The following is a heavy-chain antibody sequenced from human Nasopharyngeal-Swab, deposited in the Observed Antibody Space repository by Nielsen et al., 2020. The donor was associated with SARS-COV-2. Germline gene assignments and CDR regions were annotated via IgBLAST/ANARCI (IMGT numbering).Heavy chain of an antibody. V-gene: IGHV3-43*02. D-gene: IGHD3-3*01. J-gene: IGHJ6*03. Sequence: GGSLRLSCAASGFTFDDYDMHWVRQAPGKGLEWVAVISGDSERTHYADSVKGRFTISRDNSKNSLYLQMNSLRTDDTALYYCAKVDFWSNYMDVWGEGTTVTVSS. CDR3: AKVDFWSNYMDV. CDR1: GFTFDDYD. CDR2: ISGDSERT.